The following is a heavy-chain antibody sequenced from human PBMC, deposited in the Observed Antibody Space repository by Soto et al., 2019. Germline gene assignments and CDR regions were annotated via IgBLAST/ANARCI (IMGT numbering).Heavy chain of an antibody. CDR3: ARESGGYDSSTRYGLDV. Sequence: SETLSLTCSVSGGSISSVGHYWTWIRQQPGKGLEWIGYIYYSGSTDYNPSLKSRVTISVDRSKNQFSLNLSSVTAADTAIYYCARESGGYDSSTRYGLDVWGQGTTAPVSS. J-gene: IGHJ6*02. CDR1: GGSISSVGHY. V-gene: IGHV4-31*03. CDR2: IYYSGST. D-gene: IGHD6-25*01.